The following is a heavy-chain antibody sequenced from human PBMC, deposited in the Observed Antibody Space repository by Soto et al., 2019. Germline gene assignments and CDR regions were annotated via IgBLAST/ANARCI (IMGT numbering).Heavy chain of an antibody. CDR2: IYYSGST. D-gene: IGHD1-20*01. J-gene: IGHJ4*02. V-gene: IGHV4-59*01. CDR1: GGSISSYY. CDR3: ARYRAYNPVDY. Sequence: SETLSLTCTVSGGSISSYYWSWIRQPPGKGLEWIGYIYYSGSTNYNPSLKSRVTISVDTSKNQFSLKLSSVTAADTAVYYCARYRAYNPVDYWGQGTLVTVSS.